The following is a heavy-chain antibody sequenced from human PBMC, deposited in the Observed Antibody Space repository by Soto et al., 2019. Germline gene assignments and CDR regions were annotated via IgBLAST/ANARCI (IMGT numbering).Heavy chain of an antibody. J-gene: IGHJ6*02. CDR1: GYTFTSYA. CDR2: INAGNGNT. Sequence: VKVSCKASGYTFTSYAMHWVRQAPGQRLEWMGWINAGNGNTKYSQKFQGRVTITRDTSASTAYMELSSLRSEDTAVYYCARDPYDFWSGYYTHYYYGMDVWGQGTTVTVSS. CDR3: ARDPYDFWSGYYTHYYYGMDV. D-gene: IGHD3-3*01. V-gene: IGHV1-3*01.